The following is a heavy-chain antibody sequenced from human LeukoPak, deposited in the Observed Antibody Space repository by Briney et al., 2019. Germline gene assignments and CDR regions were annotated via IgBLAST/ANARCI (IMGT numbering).Heavy chain of an antibody. CDR1: GYTFTTYY. V-gene: IGHV1-46*01. D-gene: IGHD2-15*01. CDR3: ARDHCSSSSCYWFDP. Sequence: ASVKVSCKASGYTFTTYYIHWVRQAPGQGLEWMGIINPSGGSTIYAQKFQGRVTMTRDSSTSTVYMELSSLRSEDTAVYYCARDHCSSSSCYWFDPWGQGTLVTVSS. CDR2: INPSGGST. J-gene: IGHJ5*02.